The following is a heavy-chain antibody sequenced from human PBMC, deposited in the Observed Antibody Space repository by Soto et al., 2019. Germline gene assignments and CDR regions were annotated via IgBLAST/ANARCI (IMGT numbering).Heavy chain of an antibody. Sequence: PGESLKISGKGSGYSFTSHWIGWVRQMPGKGLEWMGIIYPGDADTRYNPSFQGQVTISADKSISTAYLQWSSLKASDTAMYYCARRGGSLYYFDYWGQGTLGTVSS. CDR2: IYPGDADT. CDR1: GYSFTSHW. J-gene: IGHJ4*02. V-gene: IGHV5-51*01. D-gene: IGHD1-26*01. CDR3: ARRGGSLYYFDY.